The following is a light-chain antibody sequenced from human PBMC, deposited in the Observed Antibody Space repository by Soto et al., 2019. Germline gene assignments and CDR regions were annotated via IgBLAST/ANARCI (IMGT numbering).Light chain of an antibody. CDR2: DAS. CDR1: QSVISY. Sequence: DIVLTQSPATLSLSPGERATLSCRASQSVISYLAWYQQKPGQAPRLLIYDASNRATGIPARFSGSGSGTDFTLTISSLEPEDFAVYYCQQRSNWPQLTFGGGTRLEIK. V-gene: IGKV3-11*01. CDR3: QQRSNWPQLT. J-gene: IGKJ5*01.